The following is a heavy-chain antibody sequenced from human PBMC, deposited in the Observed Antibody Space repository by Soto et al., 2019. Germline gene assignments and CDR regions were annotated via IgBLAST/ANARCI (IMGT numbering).Heavy chain of an antibody. J-gene: IGHJ5*02. V-gene: IGHV1-8*01. CDR2: MNPNSGNT. Sequence: ASVKVSCKASGYTFTSYALHWVRQAPGQRLEWMGWMNPNSGNTGYTQKFQGRVTMTRNTSISTAYMELSSLRSEDTAVYYCARGSVVRRCSGGSCYSAANWFDPWGQGTLVTVSS. CDR3: ARGSVVRRCSGGSCYSAANWFDP. D-gene: IGHD2-15*01. CDR1: GYTFTSYA.